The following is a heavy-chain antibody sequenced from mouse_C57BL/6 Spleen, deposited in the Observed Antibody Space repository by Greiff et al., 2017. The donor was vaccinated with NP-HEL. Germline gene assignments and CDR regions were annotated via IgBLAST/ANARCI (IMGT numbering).Heavy chain of an antibody. CDR1: GYSITSGYY. CDR2: ISYDGSN. D-gene: IGHD1-1*01. J-gene: IGHJ3*01. V-gene: IGHV3-6*01. CDR3: ARPDYYGSSWGFAY. Sequence: VQLQQSGPGLVKPSQSLSLTCSVTGYSITSGYYWNWIRQFPGNKLEWMGYISYDGSNNYNPSLKNRISITRDTSKNQFFLKLNSVTTEDTATYYCARPDYYGSSWGFAYWGQGTLVTVSA.